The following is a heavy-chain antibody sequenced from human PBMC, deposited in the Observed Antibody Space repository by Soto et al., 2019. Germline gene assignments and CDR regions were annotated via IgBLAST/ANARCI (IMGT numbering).Heavy chain of an antibody. CDR3: AKNPTYGSGSLYFDY. V-gene: IGHV3-23*01. J-gene: IGHJ4*02. CDR2: ISGSGGST. D-gene: IGHD3-10*01. Sequence: GGSLRLSCAASGFTFSSYAMSWVRQAPGKGLEWVSAISGSGGSTYYADSVKGRFTISRDNSKNTLYLQMNSLRAEDTAVYYCAKNPTYGSGSLYFDYWGQGILVTVSS. CDR1: GFTFSSYA.